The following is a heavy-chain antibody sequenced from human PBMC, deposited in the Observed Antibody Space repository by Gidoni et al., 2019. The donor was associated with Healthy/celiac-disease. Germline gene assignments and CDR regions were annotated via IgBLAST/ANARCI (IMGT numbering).Heavy chain of an antibody. V-gene: IGHV1-69*04. CDR2: ISPILGIA. Sequence: QVQLVQSGAEVKKPGSSVKVACKASGGTCSSYAISWVRQAPGQGLEWMGRISPILGIANSAHKFQSSVTITADKSTSTAYMELSSLRSEDTAVYYCARAQYYDFWSGYPNYYYYGMDVWGQGTTVTVSS. D-gene: IGHD3-3*01. CDR3: ARAQYYDFWSGYPNYYYYGMDV. J-gene: IGHJ6*02. CDR1: GGTCSSYA.